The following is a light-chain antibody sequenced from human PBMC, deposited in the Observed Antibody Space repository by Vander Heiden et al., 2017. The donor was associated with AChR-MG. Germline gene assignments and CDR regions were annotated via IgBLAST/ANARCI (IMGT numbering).Light chain of an antibody. CDR1: TLENKY. J-gene: IGLJ2*01. V-gene: IGLV3-1*01. CDR3: QTWDRNSV. Sequence: SYELTQPPSVSVAPGQTASITCSGGTLENKYVCWYQQKPGQSPVLVIYQDKKRPSGIPERFSGSNSGNTATLTISGAQAVDEADYYCQTWDRNSVFGGGTKLTVL. CDR2: QDK.